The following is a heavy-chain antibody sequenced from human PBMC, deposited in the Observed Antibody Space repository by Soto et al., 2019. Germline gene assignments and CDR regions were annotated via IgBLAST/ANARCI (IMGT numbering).Heavy chain of an antibody. CDR2: IYYSGST. D-gene: IGHD3-16*01. J-gene: IGHJ5*02. CDR1: GGSVSSGSYY. CDR3: ATYGGWFDP. V-gene: IGHV4-61*01. Sequence: SETLSLTCTVSGGSVSSGSYYWSWIRQPPGKGLEWIGYIYYSGSTNYNPSLKSRVTISVDTSKNQFSLKLSSVTAADTAVYYCATYGGWFDPWGQGTLVTVSS.